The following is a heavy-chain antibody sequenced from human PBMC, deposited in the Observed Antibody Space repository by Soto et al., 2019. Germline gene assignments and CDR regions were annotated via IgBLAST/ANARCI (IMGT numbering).Heavy chain of an antibody. V-gene: IGHV2-5*02. CDR2: IYWDDDK. J-gene: IGHJ4*02. D-gene: IGHD6-13*01. CDR1: GFSLSTYGVG. Sequence: SGPTLVNPTQTLTLTCTFSGFSLSTYGVGVDWIRQPPGKALEWLALIYWDDDKRYRPSLQSRLTITKDTSKNQVVLRMTNMEPVDTGTYYCAHRPIGSSSGHDWGQGTLVTVS. CDR3: AHRPIGSSSGHD.